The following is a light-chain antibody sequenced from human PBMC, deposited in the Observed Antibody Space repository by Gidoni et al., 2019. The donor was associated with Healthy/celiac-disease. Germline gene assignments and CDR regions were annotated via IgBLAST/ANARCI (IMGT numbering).Light chain of an antibody. Sequence: SYELTQPPSVSVSPGQTASITCAGDKLGAKYACWYQQKPGQSPVLVIYQDSKRPSGIPERFSGSNSGNTATLTISGTQAMDEADYYCQAWDSSTYVVFGGGTKLTV. CDR1: KLGAKY. CDR3: QAWDSSTYVV. CDR2: QDS. V-gene: IGLV3-1*01. J-gene: IGLJ2*01.